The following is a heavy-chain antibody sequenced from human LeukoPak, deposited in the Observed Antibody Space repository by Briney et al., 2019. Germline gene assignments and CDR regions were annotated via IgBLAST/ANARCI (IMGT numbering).Heavy chain of an antibody. CDR3: ARDRFRYCSGAYCSHFEF. CDR1: GFIFDDYA. D-gene: IGHD2-15*01. CDR2: INWNSGTI. V-gene: IGHV3-9*03. Sequence: PGGSLRLSCAASGFIFDDYAMHWVRQAPGKGLEWVSGINWNSGTIGYADSVKGRFTISRDNAKNSQYLQMNSLRADDMAFYYCARDRFRYCSGAYCSHFEFWGQGTLVSVSS. J-gene: IGHJ4*02.